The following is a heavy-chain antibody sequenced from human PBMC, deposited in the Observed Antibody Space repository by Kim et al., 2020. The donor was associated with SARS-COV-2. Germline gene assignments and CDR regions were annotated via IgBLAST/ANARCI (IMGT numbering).Heavy chain of an antibody. Sequence: AQKFQGRVTITADESTSTAYMELSSLRSEDTAVYYCASPGSGYYYYYMDVWGKGTTVTVSS. V-gene: IGHV1-69*01. CDR3: ASPGSGYYYYYMDV. J-gene: IGHJ6*03. D-gene: IGHD3-10*01.